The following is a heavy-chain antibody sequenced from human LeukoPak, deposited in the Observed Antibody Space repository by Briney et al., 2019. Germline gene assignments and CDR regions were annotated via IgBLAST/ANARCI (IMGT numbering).Heavy chain of an antibody. V-gene: IGHV3-11*06. D-gene: IGHD1-1*01. J-gene: IGHJ4*02. Sequence: PGGSRRLSCAASGVTGSASYMTWVRQAPGMGLELLSYISGDSGDTNYADSVKGRFTISRDNAKNSLFLQMNSLRVEDTAVYFCARDPRTVRIWGQGTLVTASS. CDR2: ISGDSGDT. CDR3: ARDPRTVRI. CDR1: GVTGSASY.